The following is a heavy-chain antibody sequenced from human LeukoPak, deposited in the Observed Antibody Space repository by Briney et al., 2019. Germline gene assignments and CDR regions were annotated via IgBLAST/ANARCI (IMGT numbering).Heavy chain of an antibody. CDR3: ARDLSGWYEYFQY. J-gene: IGHJ1*01. Sequence: GGSLRLSCVASGFTFRAYRMSWVRQAPGKGLEWVANIKEDGSKKYYVDSVKGRFTISRDNAKNSLYLQMNSLRADDSAVYYCARDLSGWYEYFQYWGQGTLVTVSS. CDR1: GFTFRAYR. D-gene: IGHD6-19*01. CDR2: IKEDGSKK. V-gene: IGHV3-7*03.